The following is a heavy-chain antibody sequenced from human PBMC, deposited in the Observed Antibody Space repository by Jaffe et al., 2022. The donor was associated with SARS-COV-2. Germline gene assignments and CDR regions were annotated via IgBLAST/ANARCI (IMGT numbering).Heavy chain of an antibody. D-gene: IGHD2-15*01. CDR1: GFTFSNAW. CDR2: IKSKTDGGTT. V-gene: IGHV3-15*01. J-gene: IGHJ6*03. CDR3: TTDDHLKDIVVVVAEDYYYMDV. Sequence: EVQLVESGGGLVKPGGSLRLSCAASGFTFSNAWMSWVRQAPGKGLEWVGRIKSKTDGGTTDYAAPVKGRFTISRDDSKNTLYLQMNSLKTEDTAVYYCTTDDHLKDIVVVVAEDYYYMDVWGKGTTVTVSS.